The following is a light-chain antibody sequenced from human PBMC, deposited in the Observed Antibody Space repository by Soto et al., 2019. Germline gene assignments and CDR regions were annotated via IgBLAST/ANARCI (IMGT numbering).Light chain of an antibody. CDR3: CSYAGSTTWV. CDR1: SSNVGSYNV. V-gene: IGLV2-23*01. Sequence: QSALTQPASVSGSPGQSITISCTGTSSNVGSYNVVSWYQHHPGKAPKLMIYEGTKRPSGVSDRFSGSKSGTTASLTISGLQVEDEADYYCCSYAGSTTWVFGGGTKLTVL. CDR2: EGT. J-gene: IGLJ3*02.